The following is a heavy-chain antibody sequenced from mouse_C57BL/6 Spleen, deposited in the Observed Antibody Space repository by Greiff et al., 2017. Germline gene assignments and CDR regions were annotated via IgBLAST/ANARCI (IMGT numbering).Heavy chain of an antibody. J-gene: IGHJ4*01. V-gene: IGHV1-18*01. Sequence: VQLKQSGPELVKPGASVKIPCKASGYTFTDYNMDWVKQSHGKSLEWIGDINPNNGGTIYNQKFKGKATLTVDKSSSTAYMELRSLTSEDTAVYYCARLYYDYDGAMDYWGQGTSVTVSS. CDR3: ARLYYDYDGAMDY. CDR2: INPNNGGT. D-gene: IGHD2-4*01. CDR1: GYTFTDYN.